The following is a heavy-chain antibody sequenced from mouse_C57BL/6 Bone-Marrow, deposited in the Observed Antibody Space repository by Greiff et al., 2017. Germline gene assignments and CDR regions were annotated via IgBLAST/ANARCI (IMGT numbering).Heavy chain of an antibody. CDR1: GFTFSSYA. J-gene: IGHJ3*01. Sequence: DVKLVESGEGLVKPGGSLKLSCAASGFTFSSYAMSWVRQTPEQRLEWVAYISSGGDYIYYAETVKGRFTISRDNARNTLYLQMSSLKSEDTAMYYCTREFITTVDRFAYWGQGTLVTVSA. V-gene: IGHV5-9-1*02. CDR3: TREFITTVDRFAY. CDR2: ISSGGDYI. D-gene: IGHD1-1*01.